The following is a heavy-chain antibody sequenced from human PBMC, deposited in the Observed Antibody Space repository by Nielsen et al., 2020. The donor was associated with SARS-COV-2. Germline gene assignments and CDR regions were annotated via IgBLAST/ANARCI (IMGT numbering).Heavy chain of an antibody. CDR2: TSASGGST. CDR3: AKDDVVRGDAYDI. Sequence: GGSLRLSCAASGFTFTIYAMAWVRRAPGRGLEWVSGTSASGGSTYYADSVKGRFSISRDNSRTTLYLQMNSLRVEDTAIYFCAKDDVVRGDAYDIWGQGTVVTVSS. V-gene: IGHV3-23*01. CDR1: GFTFTIYA. J-gene: IGHJ3*02. D-gene: IGHD3-10*01.